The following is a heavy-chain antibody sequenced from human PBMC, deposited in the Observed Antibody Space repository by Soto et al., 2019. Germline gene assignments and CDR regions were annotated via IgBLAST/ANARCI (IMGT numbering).Heavy chain of an antibody. Sequence: PSQSLSLTCAISGDSVSSDSAAWNWIRQSPSRGLEWLGRTYYRSKWYNDYAVSVKSRITINPDTSKNQFSLQLNSVTPEDTAVYFCARTLSSSAENWFDPWGQGTLVTVSS. V-gene: IGHV6-1*01. CDR3: ARTLSSSAENWFDP. CDR1: GDSVSSDSAA. J-gene: IGHJ5*02. CDR2: TYYRSKWYN. D-gene: IGHD6-6*01.